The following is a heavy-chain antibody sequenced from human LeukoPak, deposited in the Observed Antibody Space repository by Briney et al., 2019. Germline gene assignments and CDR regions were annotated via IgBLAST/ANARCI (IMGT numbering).Heavy chain of an antibody. V-gene: IGHV3-23*01. CDR3: AKDPLSIAVSGHFDY. D-gene: IGHD6-19*01. CDR1: GFTFSSYA. CDR2: ISGSGTNT. Sequence: GGSLRLSCAASGFTFSSYAMSWVRQAPGKGLEWVSVISGSGTNTYYADSVKGRFTISRDNSKNTLYLQMNSLRAEDTAVYYCAKDPLSIAVSGHFDYWGQGTLVTVSS. J-gene: IGHJ4*02.